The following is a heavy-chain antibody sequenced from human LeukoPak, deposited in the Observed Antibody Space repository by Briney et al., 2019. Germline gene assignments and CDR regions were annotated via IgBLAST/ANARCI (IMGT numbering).Heavy chain of an antibody. CDR2: IYYSGST. J-gene: IGHJ5*02. CDR3: ARDSGDGYNVNWFDP. D-gene: IGHD5-24*01. Sequence: SETLSLTCTVSGGSISSYYWSWIRQPPGKGLEWIGYIYYSGSTNYNPSLKSRVTISVDTSKNQFSLKLSSVTAADTAVYYCARDSGDGYNVNWFDPWGQGTLVTVSS. CDR1: GGSISSYY. V-gene: IGHV4-59*01.